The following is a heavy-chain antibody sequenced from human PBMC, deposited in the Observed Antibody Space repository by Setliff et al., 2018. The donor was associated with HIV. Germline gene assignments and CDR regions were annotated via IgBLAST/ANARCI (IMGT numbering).Heavy chain of an antibody. CDR3: AGRDGYNRYYFDF. CDR2: LYYSGNT. V-gene: IGHV4-39*07. J-gene: IGHJ4*02. Sequence: PSETLSLTCTVSGGSISSSFHYWGWIRQPPGKGLEWIASLYYSGNTYYNPSLKSRVTILVDTSKNQFSLKVTSVTAADTAVYYCAGRDGYNRYYFDFWGQGTLVTAPQ. D-gene: IGHD5-12*01. CDR1: GGSISSSFHY.